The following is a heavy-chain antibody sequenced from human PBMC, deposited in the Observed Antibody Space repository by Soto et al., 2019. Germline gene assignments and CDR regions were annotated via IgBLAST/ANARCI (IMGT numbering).Heavy chain of an antibody. CDR1: GSSLSTSGVG. CDR2: IYWDDDK. J-gene: IGHJ5*02. V-gene: IGHV2-5*02. D-gene: IGHD3-10*01. CDR3: AHIRVVTYDGSGWFDP. Sequence: QITLRESGPTLVKPTQTLTLTCAVSGSSLSTSGVGVGWIRQPPGKALEWLALIYWDDDKRYCPSLTNRLTITKDTSKNQVVLTMTNMDPVDTATYYCAHIRVVTYDGSGWFDPWGQGTLVTVSS.